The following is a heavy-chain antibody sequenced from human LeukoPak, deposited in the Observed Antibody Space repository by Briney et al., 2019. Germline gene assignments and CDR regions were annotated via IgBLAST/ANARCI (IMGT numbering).Heavy chain of an antibody. CDR1: GFTFSNAW. V-gene: IGHV3-23*01. CDR3: AKDYGGSYPYPFDY. Sequence: GGSLRLSCAASGFTFSNAWMSWVRQAPGKGLEWVSAISGSGGSTYYADSVKGRFTISRDNSKNTLYLQMNSLRAEDTAVYYCAKDYGGSYPYPFDYWGQGTLVTVSS. J-gene: IGHJ4*02. CDR2: ISGSGGST. D-gene: IGHD1-26*01.